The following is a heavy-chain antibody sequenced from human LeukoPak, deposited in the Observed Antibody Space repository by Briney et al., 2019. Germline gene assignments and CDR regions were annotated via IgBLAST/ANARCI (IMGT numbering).Heavy chain of an antibody. J-gene: IGHJ6*03. CDR2: IKQDGSEK. Sequence: GGSLRLSCAASGFTFSSYWMSWVRQAPGKGLEGVTNIKQDGSEKYYVDSVKGRFTISRDNAKNSLYLQRNSLRAEDTAVYYCARGQKSVGRTLAGTTIYSYYYYMDVWGKGTTVTVSS. CDR3: ARGQKSVGRTLAGTTIYSYYYYMDV. V-gene: IGHV3-7*01. D-gene: IGHD6-19*01. CDR1: GFTFSSYW.